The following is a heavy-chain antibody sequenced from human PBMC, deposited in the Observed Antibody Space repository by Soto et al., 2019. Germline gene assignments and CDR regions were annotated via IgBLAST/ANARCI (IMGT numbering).Heavy chain of an antibody. CDR1: GFTFSSYA. V-gene: IGHV3-30-3*01. D-gene: IGHD2-15*01. J-gene: IGHJ6*02. CDR3: ARERVVVTKGYYYYYGMDV. CDR2: ISYDGSNK. Sequence: GGSLRLSCAASGFTFSSYAMHWVRQAPGKGLEWVAVISYDGSNKYYADSVKGRFTISRDNSKNTLYLQMNSLRAEDTAVYYCARERVVVTKGYYYYYGMDVWGQGTTVTV.